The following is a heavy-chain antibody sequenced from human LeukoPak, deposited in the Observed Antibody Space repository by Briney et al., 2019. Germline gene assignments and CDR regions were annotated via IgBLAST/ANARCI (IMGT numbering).Heavy chain of an antibody. CDR1: GFAFSNYW. D-gene: IGHD5-24*01. CDR3: ARDGDGYNFDF. J-gene: IGHJ4*02. V-gene: IGHV3-74*01. Sequence: GGSLRLSCAASGFAFSNYWMHWVRQVPGKGLMWVSRITRDGSYANYADSVKGRFTFSRDNARNTLYLQMNSLRAEDTAVYYCARDGDGYNFDFWGQGALVTVSS. CDR2: ITRDGSYA.